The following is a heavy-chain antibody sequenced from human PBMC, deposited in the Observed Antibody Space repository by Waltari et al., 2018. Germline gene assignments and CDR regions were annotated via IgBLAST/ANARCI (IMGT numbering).Heavy chain of an antibody. V-gene: IGHV4-34*01. Sequence: QVQLQQWGAGLLKPSETLSLTCAVYGGSFSGYYWSWIRQPPGTGLEWIGEINHSGSTNYNPSLKSRVTISVDTSKNQFSLKLSSVTAADTAVYYCARGIYCSSTSCYRRAYYYYYMDVWGKGTTVTISS. CDR1: GGSFSGYY. D-gene: IGHD2-2*01. J-gene: IGHJ6*03. CDR3: ARGIYCSSTSCYRRAYYYYYMDV. CDR2: INHSGST.